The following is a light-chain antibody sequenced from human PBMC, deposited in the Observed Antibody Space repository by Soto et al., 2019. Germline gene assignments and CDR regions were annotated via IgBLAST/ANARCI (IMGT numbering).Light chain of an antibody. CDR3: LQSYRTPLT. CDR1: QSISSW. J-gene: IGKJ4*01. Sequence: IQMTQSPSTLSASVGDRVTITCRASQSISSWLAWYQQKPGKAPKLLIYKASSLESGVPSRFSGSGSGTEFTLTIRRMQTDDFATYYWLQSYRTPLTSGGGTKADIK. V-gene: IGKV1-5*03. CDR2: KAS.